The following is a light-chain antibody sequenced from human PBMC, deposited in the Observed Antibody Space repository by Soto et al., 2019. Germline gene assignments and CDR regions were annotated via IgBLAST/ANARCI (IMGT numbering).Light chain of an antibody. CDR2: EVS. CDR3: SSYTSSSFYV. CDR1: SSDVGGYNY. Sequence: ITISCTGTSSDVGGYNYVSWYQQHPGKAPKLMIYEVSNRPSGVSNRFSGSKSGNTASLTISGLQAEDEADYYCSSYTSSSFYVFGTGTKVXV. J-gene: IGLJ1*01. V-gene: IGLV2-14*01.